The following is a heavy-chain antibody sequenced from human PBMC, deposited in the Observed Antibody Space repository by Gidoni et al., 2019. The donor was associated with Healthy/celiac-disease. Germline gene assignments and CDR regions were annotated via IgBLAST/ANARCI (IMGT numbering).Heavy chain of an antibody. CDR2: ISAYNGNT. D-gene: IGHD3-3*01. J-gene: IGHJ4*02. Sequence: QVQLVQSGAEVKKPGASVKVSCKASGYTFTSYGISWVRQAPGQGLEWMGWISAYNGNTNYAQKLQGRVTMTTDTSTSTAYMELRSLRSDDTAVYYCARDQLYDFWSGYYQTPSFDYWGQGTLVTVSS. CDR1: GYTFTSYG. CDR3: ARDQLYDFWSGYYQTPSFDY. V-gene: IGHV1-18*01.